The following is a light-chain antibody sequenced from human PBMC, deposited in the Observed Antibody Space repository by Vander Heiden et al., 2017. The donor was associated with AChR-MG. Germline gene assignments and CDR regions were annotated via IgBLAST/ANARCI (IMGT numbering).Light chain of an antibody. J-gene: IGLJ2*01. Sequence: HSVRTQPPSPSGTPGPRVARSSSGGNSNTGSNNVHWYQQLPGTAPRVVINNNNQRPSGVPDRFSGSKSGTSASLAITGLQAEDEADYYCATWDDSLNGYVVFGGGTRLTVL. V-gene: IGLV1-44*01. CDR2: NNN. CDR1: NSNTGSNN. CDR3: ATWDDSLNGYVV.